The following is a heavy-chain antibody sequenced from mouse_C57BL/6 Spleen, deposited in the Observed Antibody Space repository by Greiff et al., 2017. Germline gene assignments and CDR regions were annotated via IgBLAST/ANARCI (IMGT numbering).Heavy chain of an antibody. V-gene: IGHV1-81*01. CDR1: GYTFTSYG. J-gene: IGHJ4*01. D-gene: IGHD2-5*01. CDR2: IYPRSGNT. CDR3: ARSHSNLYAMDY. Sequence: QVQLQQSGAELARPGASVKLSCKASGYTFTSYGISWVKQRTGQGLEWIGEIYPRSGNTYYNEKFKGKTTLTADKSSSTAYMELRSLTSEDSAVYFCARSHSNLYAMDYWGQGTSVTVSS.